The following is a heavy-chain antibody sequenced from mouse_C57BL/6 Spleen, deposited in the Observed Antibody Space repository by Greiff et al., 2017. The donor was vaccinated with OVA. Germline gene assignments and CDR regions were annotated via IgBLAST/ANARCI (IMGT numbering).Heavy chain of an antibody. V-gene: IGHV3-6*01. Sequence: EVKLVESGPGLVKPSQSLSLTCSVTGYSITSGYYWNWIRQFPGNKLEWMGYISYDGSNNYNPSLKNRISITRDTSKNQFFLKLNSVTTEDTATYYCAHYSNSWYFDVWGTGTTVTVSS. J-gene: IGHJ1*03. CDR3: AHYSNSWYFDV. CDR1: GYSITSGYY. CDR2: ISYDGSN. D-gene: IGHD2-5*01.